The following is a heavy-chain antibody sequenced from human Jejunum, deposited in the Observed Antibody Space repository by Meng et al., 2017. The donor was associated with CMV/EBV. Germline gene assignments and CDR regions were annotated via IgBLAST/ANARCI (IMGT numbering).Heavy chain of an antibody. V-gene: IGHV3-74*01. J-gene: IGHJ6*02. D-gene: IGHD2-15*01. CDR1: GFTFSSYW. CDR3: ARLGYTRYYGMDV. Sequence: ASGFTFSSYWMHWVRQAPGTGLVWVSRINSDGRSTSYADSVKGRFTISRDNAKNTLYLQMNSLRAEDTAVYYCARLGYTRYYGMDVWGQGTTVTVSS. CDR2: INSDGRST.